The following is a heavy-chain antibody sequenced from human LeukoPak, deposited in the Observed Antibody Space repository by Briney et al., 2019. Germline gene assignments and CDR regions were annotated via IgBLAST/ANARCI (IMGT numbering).Heavy chain of an antibody. D-gene: IGHD2-21*02. Sequence: SVKVSCKASGGTFSRFTISWVRQAPGQGLEWMGGIIPIFGTANYAQKFQGRVTITADESTSTAYMELSSLRSEGTAVYYCARDAPYCGGDCYSFSLVFGYWGQGTLVTVSS. V-gene: IGHV1-69*13. J-gene: IGHJ4*02. CDR3: ARDAPYCGGDCYSFSLVFGY. CDR2: IIPIFGTA. CDR1: GGTFSRFT.